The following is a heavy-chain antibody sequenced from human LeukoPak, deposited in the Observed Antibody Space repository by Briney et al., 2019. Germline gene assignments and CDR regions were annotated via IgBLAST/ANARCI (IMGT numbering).Heavy chain of an antibody. CDR1: GGSISSSSYY. D-gene: IGHD6-13*01. CDR2: INHSGST. J-gene: IGHJ6*02. CDR3: ARDSNPKQQLVLIGMDV. V-gene: IGHV4-39*07. Sequence: SETLSLTCTASGGSISSSSYYWSWIRQPPGKGLEWIGEINHSGSTNYNPSLKSRVTISVDTSKNQFSLKLSSVTAADTAVYYCARDSNPKQQLVLIGMDVWGQGTTVTVSS.